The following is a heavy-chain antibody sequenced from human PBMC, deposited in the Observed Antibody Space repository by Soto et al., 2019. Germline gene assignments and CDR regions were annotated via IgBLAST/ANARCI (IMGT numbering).Heavy chain of an antibody. CDR2: IDPSDSYT. CDR3: ATRIEYSRSTEDSDYYGIDV. Sequence: GEALKISCNRSGYSFTRYWISWVRQMPGKGLEWMGRIDPSDSYTNYSPSFQGHVTISADKFISTAYLQCSSLKASDTAMYYCATRIEYSRSTEDSDYYGIDVWGQGTTVTVYS. J-gene: IGHJ6*02. D-gene: IGHD6-6*01. V-gene: IGHV5-10-1*01. CDR1: GYSFTRYW.